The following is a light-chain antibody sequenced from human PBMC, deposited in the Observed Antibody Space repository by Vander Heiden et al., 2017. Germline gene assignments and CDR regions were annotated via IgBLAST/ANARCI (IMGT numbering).Light chain of an antibody. CDR2: GAS. CDR3: QQYYSNPQT. CDR1: QSVSHRSNSKNY. V-gene: IGKV4-1*01. Sequence: DIVMTPSPYSLAVSLGERATINCKSSQSVSHRSNSKNYLTWYQQKPGQPPKLLIYGASTRESGVPDGFSGSGSGTDFTLTISSRQPEDVAVYYCQQYYSNPQTFGQGTKVEIK. J-gene: IGKJ1*01.